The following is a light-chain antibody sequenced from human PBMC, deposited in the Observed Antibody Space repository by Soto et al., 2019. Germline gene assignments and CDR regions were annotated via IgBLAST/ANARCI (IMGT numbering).Light chain of an antibody. CDR3: SSYTNSDTVL. Sequence: SVLTQIASVSGSPGQSITISCTGTSSDIGGYNFVSWYQQHPGKAPKLMIYNVDYRPSGVSNRFSGSKSGNTASLTISGLQAEDEANYYCSSYTNSDTVLFGGGTKLTVL. CDR2: NVD. V-gene: IGLV2-14*03. J-gene: IGLJ2*01. CDR1: SSDIGGYNF.